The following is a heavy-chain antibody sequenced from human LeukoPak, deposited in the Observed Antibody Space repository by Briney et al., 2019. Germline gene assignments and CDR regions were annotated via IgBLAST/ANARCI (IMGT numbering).Heavy chain of an antibody. CDR2: IYYSGTT. J-gene: IGHJ3*02. V-gene: IGHV4-31*03. CDR3: SREYYASGSYYKGPDAFDI. Sequence: PSETLSLTCTVSGGSISTGGFYWTWIRLHPGKGLEWIGYIYYSGTTYYHPSLTSRVSMSVDTSKNQFSLKLSSVTAADTAVYYCSREYYASGSYYKGPDAFDIWGQGTMVTVSS. D-gene: IGHD3-10*01. CDR1: GGSISTGGFY.